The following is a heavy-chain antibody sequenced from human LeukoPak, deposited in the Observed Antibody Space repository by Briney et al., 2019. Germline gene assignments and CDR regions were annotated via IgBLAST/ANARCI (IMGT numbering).Heavy chain of an antibody. CDR2: IYPGDSDT. Sequence: GESLKISCKGSGYSFTSYWIGWVRQMPGKGLEWMGIIYPGDSDTGYSPSFQGQVTISADKSISTAYLQWSSLKASDTAMYYCARHYYGSGNYLHYYYGMDVWGQGTTVTVSS. CDR1: GYSFTSYW. J-gene: IGHJ6*02. V-gene: IGHV5-51*01. CDR3: ARHYYGSGNYLHYYYGMDV. D-gene: IGHD3-10*01.